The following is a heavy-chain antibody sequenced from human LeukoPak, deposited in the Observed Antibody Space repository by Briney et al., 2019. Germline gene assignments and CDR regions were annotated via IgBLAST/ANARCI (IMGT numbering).Heavy chain of an antibody. CDR1: GGSINSDY. V-gene: IGHV4-4*08. CDR3: ARSLNAAMVQNY. J-gene: IGHJ4*02. D-gene: IGHD5-18*01. CDR2: VFHTGNT. Sequence: PSETLTLTCIVSGGSINSDYWIWIRHPPGKGLEWIGNVFHTGNTNYSPSLRSRVTISLDTSKNQFSLSLRSVTAADTAVYYCARSLNAAMVQNYWGQGTLVTVSS.